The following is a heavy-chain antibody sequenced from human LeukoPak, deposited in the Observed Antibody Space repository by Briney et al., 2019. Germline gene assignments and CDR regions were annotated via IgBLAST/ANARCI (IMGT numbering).Heavy chain of an antibody. CDR1: GFTVNSNY. D-gene: IGHD5-12*01. Sequence: GGSLRLSCAASGFTVNSNYMSWVRQAPGKGLEWVSVIYSGGDTYYADSVKGRFTISRDNSKNTLYLQMNTLRAEDTAVYYCARASGYSGYDPFDYWGQGTLVTVSS. J-gene: IGHJ4*02. CDR2: IYSGGDT. V-gene: IGHV3-53*01. CDR3: ARASGYSGYDPFDY.